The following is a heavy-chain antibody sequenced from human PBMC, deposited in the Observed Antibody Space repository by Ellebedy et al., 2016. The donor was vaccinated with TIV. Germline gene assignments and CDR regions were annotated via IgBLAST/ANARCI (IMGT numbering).Heavy chain of an antibody. CDR3: ARPHYYNTLVDAFDI. D-gene: IGHD3-22*01. CDR2: ISSYNGNT. V-gene: IGHV1-18*01. CDR1: GYTFTSYD. J-gene: IGHJ3*02. Sequence: ASVKVSCKASGYTFTSYDIGWVRQAPGQGLEWMGWISSYNGNTYYALKLQGRVTMTTDTSTSTAYMELRSLRSVDTAMYYCARPHYYNTLVDAFDIWGQGTMVTVSS.